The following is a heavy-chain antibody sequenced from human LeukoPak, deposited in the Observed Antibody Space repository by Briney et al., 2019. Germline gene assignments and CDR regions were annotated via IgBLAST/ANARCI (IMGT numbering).Heavy chain of an antibody. CDR2: ISSSSSYT. CDR1: GFTFSDYY. J-gene: IGHJ3*02. D-gene: IGHD3-22*01. CDR3: ARDVVYDSSGYAFDI. Sequence: GGSLRLSCAASGFTFSDYYMSWIRQAPGKGLEWVSYISSSSSYTNYADSVKGRFTISRDNAKNSLYLHMNSLRAEDTAVYYCARDVVYDSSGYAFDIWGQGTRVTVSS. V-gene: IGHV3-11*05.